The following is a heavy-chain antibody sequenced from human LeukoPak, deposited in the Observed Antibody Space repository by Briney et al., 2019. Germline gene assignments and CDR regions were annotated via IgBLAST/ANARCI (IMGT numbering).Heavy chain of an antibody. D-gene: IGHD5-18*01. CDR2: INPNGGGT. V-gene: IGHV1-2*06. J-gene: IGHJ4*02. CDR3: ARAYHVDTAMGINYY. Sequence: GASVKVSCKASGYTFTGYYMHWVRQAPGQGLEWMGRINPNGGGTNYAQKFQGRVTMTRDTSISTAYMELSRLRSDDTAVYYCARAYHVDTAMGINYYWGQGTLVTVSS. CDR1: GYTFTGYY.